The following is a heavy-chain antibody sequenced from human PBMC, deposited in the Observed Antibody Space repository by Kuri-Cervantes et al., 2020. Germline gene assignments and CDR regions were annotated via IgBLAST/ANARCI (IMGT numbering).Heavy chain of an antibody. D-gene: IGHD3-10*01. Sequence: GGSLRLSCAASGFTFSSNAMTWVRQAPGKGLEWVSSISDSGDRTYYADSMKGRFTISRDNSKNTLYLQMNSLRDEDTAVYYCARDRVLPLYYYYGMDVWGQGTTVTVSS. V-gene: IGHV3-23*01. CDR3: ARDRVLPLYYYYGMDV. CDR1: GFTFSSNA. CDR2: ISDSGDRT. J-gene: IGHJ6*02.